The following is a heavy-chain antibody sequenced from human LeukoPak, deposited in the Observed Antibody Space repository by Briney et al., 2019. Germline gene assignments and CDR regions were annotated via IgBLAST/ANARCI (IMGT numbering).Heavy chain of an antibody. CDR3: AKDLSYGSNWFDP. Sequence: QPGRSLRLSCAASGFTFSSHGMHWVRQAPGQGLEWVALIWYDGSKKNYADSVKGRFTISRDDSKSTLYLQINSLRAEDTAVYYCAKDLSYGSNWFDPWGQGTLVTVSS. CDR1: GFTFSSHG. D-gene: IGHD5-18*01. V-gene: IGHV3-33*06. J-gene: IGHJ5*02. CDR2: IWYDGSKK.